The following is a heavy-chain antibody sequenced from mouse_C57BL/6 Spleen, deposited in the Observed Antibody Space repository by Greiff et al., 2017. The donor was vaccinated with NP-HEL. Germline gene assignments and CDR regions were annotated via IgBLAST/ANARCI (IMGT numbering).Heavy chain of an antibody. J-gene: IGHJ2*01. CDR3: ARFGPRYYFDY. Sequence: QVQLKQPGAELVKPGASVKVSCKASGYTFTSYWMHWVKQRPGQGLEWIGRIHPSDSDTNYNQKFKGKATLTVDKSSSTAYMQLSSLTSEDSAVYYCARFGPRYYFDYWGQGTTLTVSS. CDR1: GYTFTSYW. CDR2: IHPSDSDT. V-gene: IGHV1-74*01.